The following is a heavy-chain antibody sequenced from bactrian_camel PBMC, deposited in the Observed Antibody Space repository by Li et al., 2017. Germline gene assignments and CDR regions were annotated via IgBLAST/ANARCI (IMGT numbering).Heavy chain of an antibody. CDR2: VDSTGIP. Sequence: VQLVESGGGSVQPGGSLRLSCVYSGDTYRMNCMGWFRQAPGKEREGVATVDSTGIPTYADSVKGRFTLSRDKAKNTLYLQMNNLTPEDTGMCYCSALRLDGPGTCWDRLSTVENTYSGQGTQVTVS. J-gene: IGHJ4*01. CDR3: SALRLDGPGTCWDRLSTVENTY. V-gene: IGHV3S53*01. D-gene: IGHD4*01. CDR1: GDTYRMNC.